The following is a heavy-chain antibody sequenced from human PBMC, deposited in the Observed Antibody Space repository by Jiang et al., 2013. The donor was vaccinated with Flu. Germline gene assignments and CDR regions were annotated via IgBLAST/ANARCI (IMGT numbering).Heavy chain of an antibody. V-gene: IGHV4-34*01. Sequence: LLKPSETLSLTCVVYGGSFSGYYWSWIRQPPGKGLEWIGEINQSGDTNYNPSLKSRVTISLDKSKNHFSLKLSSVTAADTNVYYCARGFGNYEQNFYYYAVDVWGKGTTVTVSS. D-gene: IGHD4-11*01. CDR2: INQSGDT. CDR3: ARGFGNYEQNFYYYAVDV. CDR1: GGSFSGYY. J-gene: IGHJ6*04.